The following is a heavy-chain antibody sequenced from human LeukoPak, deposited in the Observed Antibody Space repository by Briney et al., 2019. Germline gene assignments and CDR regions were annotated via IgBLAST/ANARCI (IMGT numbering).Heavy chain of an antibody. CDR3: ARVYERHGRSWHYFDY. CDR1: GFTFSSYE. Sequence: PGGSLRLSCAVSGFTFSSYEMNWVRQAPGKGLEWVSYISSSGSTIYYADSVKGRFTISRDNPKNSLYLQMNSLRAEDTAVYYCARVYERHGRSWHYFDYWGQGTLVSVYS. V-gene: IGHV3-48*03. J-gene: IGHJ4*02. CDR2: ISSSGSTI. D-gene: IGHD6-13*01.